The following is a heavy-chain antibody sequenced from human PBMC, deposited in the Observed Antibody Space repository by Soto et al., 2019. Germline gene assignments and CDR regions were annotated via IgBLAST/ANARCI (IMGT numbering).Heavy chain of an antibody. D-gene: IGHD6-19*01. CDR2: IYYSGST. J-gene: IGHJ6*02. CDR3: ARVGYSSGWYRGCYYGMDV. V-gene: IGHV4-59*01. Sequence: SETLSLTCTVSGGSISSYYWSWIRQPPGKGLEWIGYIYYSGSTNYNPSLKSRVTISVDTSKNQFSLKLSSVTAADTAVYYCARVGYSSGWYRGCYYGMDVWGQGTTVTVSS. CDR1: GGSISSYY.